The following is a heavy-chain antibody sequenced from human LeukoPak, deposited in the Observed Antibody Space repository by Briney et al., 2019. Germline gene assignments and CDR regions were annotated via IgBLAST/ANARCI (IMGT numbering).Heavy chain of an antibody. Sequence: GGSLRLSCAASGFTFSSYWMSWVRQAPGKGLEWVSGISDTGGSTYYADSVKGRFTISRDNSKNTLYLQMNSLRAEDTAVYYCAKGGGSSSWTNLDYWGQGTLVTVSS. V-gene: IGHV3-23*01. CDR1: GFTFSSYW. D-gene: IGHD6-13*01. CDR2: ISDTGGST. J-gene: IGHJ4*02. CDR3: AKGGGSSSWTNLDY.